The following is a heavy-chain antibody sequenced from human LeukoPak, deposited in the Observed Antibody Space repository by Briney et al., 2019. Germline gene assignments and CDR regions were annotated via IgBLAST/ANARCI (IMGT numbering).Heavy chain of an antibody. CDR2: IYSGGST. V-gene: IGHV3-53*01. J-gene: IGHJ4*02. CDR1: GFTVSSNY. D-gene: IGHD3-22*01. Sequence: GGSLRLSCAASGFTVSSNYMSWVRQAPGKGLEWVSVIYSGGSTYHADSVKGRFTISRDNSKNTLYLQMNSLRAEDTAVYYCAREKLGPDSSGYHYWGQGTLVTVSS. CDR3: AREKLGPDSSGYHY.